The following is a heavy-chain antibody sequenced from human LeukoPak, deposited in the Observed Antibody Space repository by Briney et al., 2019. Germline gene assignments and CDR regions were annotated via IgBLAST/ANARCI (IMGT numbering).Heavy chain of an antibody. CDR3: ARGAGYNYPYYFDY. CDR2: IYGGGNI. CDR1: GFTVSSNY. D-gene: IGHD5-24*01. J-gene: IGHJ4*02. Sequence: GGSLRLSCAASGFTVSSNYMNWVRQAPGKGLEWVSVIYGGGNIYYADSVKGRFTISRDNSKNTLYLQMNSLRTEDTAVYYCARGAGYNYPYYFDYWGQGTLVTVSS. V-gene: IGHV3-53*01.